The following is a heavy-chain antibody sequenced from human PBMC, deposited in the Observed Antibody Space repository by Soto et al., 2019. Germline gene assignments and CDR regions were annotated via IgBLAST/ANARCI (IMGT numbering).Heavy chain of an antibody. CDR2: ISGSGGST. CDR1: GFTFSSYA. J-gene: IGHJ5*02. CDR3: AKDHAKQQLVRHWFDP. D-gene: IGHD6-13*01. Sequence: EVQLLESGGGLVQPGGSLRLSCAASGFTFSSYAMSWVRQAPGKGLEWVSAISGSGGSTYYADSGKGRFTISRDNSKNTLYLQMNSLRAEDTAVYYCAKDHAKQQLVRHWFDPWGQGTLVTVSS. V-gene: IGHV3-23*01.